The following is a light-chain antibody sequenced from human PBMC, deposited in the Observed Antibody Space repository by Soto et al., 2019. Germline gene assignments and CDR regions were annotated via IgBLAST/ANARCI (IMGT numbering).Light chain of an antibody. CDR2: AAS. J-gene: IGKJ5*01. Sequence: DIQLAPSTSYLSASVGDRVTITCRTSQTITTSLDWYRQKPGKAPDLLIYAASSLQSGIPSRFGGRGSGTDFTLTITGLQPEDFATYYCQQNDRRPITFGQGTRLEIK. V-gene: IGKV1-39*01. CDR1: QTITTS. CDR3: QQNDRRPIT.